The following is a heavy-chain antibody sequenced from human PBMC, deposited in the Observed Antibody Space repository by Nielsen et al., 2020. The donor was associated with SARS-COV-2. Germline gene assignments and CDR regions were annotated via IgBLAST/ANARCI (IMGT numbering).Heavy chain of an antibody. CDR2: IYYSGST. Sequence: SETLSLTCTVSGGSISSYYWSWIRQPPGKGLEWIGYIYYSGSTNYNPSLKSRVTISVDTSKNQFSLKLSSVTAADTAVYYCARVIVVVAATRGAFDIWGQGTMVTVSS. CDR3: ARVIVVVAATRGAFDI. J-gene: IGHJ3*02. V-gene: IGHV4-59*12. CDR1: GGSISSYY. D-gene: IGHD2-15*01.